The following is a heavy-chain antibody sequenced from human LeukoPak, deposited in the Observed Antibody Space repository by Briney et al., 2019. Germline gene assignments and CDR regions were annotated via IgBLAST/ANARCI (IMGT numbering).Heavy chain of an antibody. V-gene: IGHV4-4*02. CDR2: IYYSGST. J-gene: IGHJ5*02. CDR3: ATVVSYCSGGSCHGDNWFDP. D-gene: IGHD2-15*01. Sequence: SETLSLTCAVSGGSITSNDWWSWVRQTPGKGLEGIGSIYYSGSTYYNPSLKSRVTISVDTSKNQFSLKLSSVTAADTAVYYCATVVSYCSGGSCHGDNWFDPWGQGTLVTVSS. CDR1: GGSITSNDW.